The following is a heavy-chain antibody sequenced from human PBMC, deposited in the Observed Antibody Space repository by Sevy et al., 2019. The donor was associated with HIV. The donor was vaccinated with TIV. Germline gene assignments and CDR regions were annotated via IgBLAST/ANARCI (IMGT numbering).Heavy chain of an antibody. Sequence: EGSLRLSCAASGFNFNNNGMHWVRQAPGKELEWVAVIAYDGSDKYYADSVKGQFTISRDNSKNTLYLQVHSPRAEDPAEYYCAKAVPTILGVTRYYYGMDVWGQGTTVTVSS. CDR2: IAYDGSDK. CDR1: GFNFNNNG. D-gene: IGHD3-3*01. J-gene: IGHJ6*02. CDR3: AKAVPTILGVTRYYYGMDV. V-gene: IGHV3-30*18.